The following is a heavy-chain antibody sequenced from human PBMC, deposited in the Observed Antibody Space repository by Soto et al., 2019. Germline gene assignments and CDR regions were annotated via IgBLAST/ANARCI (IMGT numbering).Heavy chain of an antibody. V-gene: IGHV3-53*01. J-gene: IGHJ6*02. Sequence: VRKAPGKGLEWVSVIYSGGSTYYADSVKGRFTISRDNSKNTLYLQMNSLRAEDTAVYYCARGPGDSSGYYSYHYYGMDVWGQGTTVTVSS. CDR3: ARGPGDSSGYYSYHYYGMDV. D-gene: IGHD3-22*01. CDR2: IYSGGST.